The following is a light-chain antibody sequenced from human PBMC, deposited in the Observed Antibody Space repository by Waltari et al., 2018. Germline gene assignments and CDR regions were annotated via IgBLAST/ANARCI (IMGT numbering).Light chain of an antibody. CDR3: QQYNNWPPYT. J-gene: IGKJ2*01. CDR2: GAS. CDR1: QSVSSN. Sequence: EIVMTQSPATLSVSPGERATLSCRASQSVSSNLAWYQQKPGQAPRLLIDGASTRATCIPARFSGSGSGTEFTLTISSLQSEDFAVYYCQQYNNWPPYTFGQGTKLEIK. V-gene: IGKV3-15*01.